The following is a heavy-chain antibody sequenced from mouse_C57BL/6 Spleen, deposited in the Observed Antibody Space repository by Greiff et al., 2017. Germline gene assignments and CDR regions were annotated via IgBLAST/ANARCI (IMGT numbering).Heavy chain of an antibody. J-gene: IGHJ2*01. V-gene: IGHV1-5*01. Sequence: EVQLQQSGTVLARPGASVKMSCKTSGYTFTSYWMHWVKQRPGQGLEWIGAIYPGNSDTSYNQKFKGKAKLTAVTSASTAYMELSSLTNEDSAVYYCTRGGDYEGKDYFDYWGQGTTLTVSS. CDR2: IYPGNSDT. CDR3: TRGGDYEGKDYFDY. CDR1: GYTFTSYW. D-gene: IGHD2-4*01.